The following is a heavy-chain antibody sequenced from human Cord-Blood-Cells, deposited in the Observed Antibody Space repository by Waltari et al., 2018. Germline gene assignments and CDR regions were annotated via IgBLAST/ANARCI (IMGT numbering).Heavy chain of an antibody. Sequence: QVPLQESGPGLVKPSETPSPTCTVSGGPISSNYWSWNRQSAGKGLEWIGRIYTSGSTNYNPSLKSRVTMSVDTSKNQFSLKLSSVTAADTAVYYCARGGSPYSGYDNWFDPWGQGTLVTVSS. J-gene: IGHJ5*02. V-gene: IGHV4-4*07. CDR2: IYTSGST. D-gene: IGHD5-12*01. CDR3: ARGGSPYSGYDNWFDP. CDR1: GGPISSNY.